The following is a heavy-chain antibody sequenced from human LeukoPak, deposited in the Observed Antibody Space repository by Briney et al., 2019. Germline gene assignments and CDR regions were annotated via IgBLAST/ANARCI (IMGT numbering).Heavy chain of an antibody. D-gene: IGHD4-23*01. J-gene: IGHJ4*02. CDR3: ARAVGNSGTDY. V-gene: IGHV3-7*04. CDR2: IKQDGSEK. Sequence: GSLRLSCAASRFTFSSYWMSWVRQAPGKGLEWVANIKQDGSEKYYGDSVRGRFTISRDNAKNSLYLQMNSLRAEDTAVYYCARAVGNSGTDYWGQGTLVTVSS. CDR1: RFTFSSYW.